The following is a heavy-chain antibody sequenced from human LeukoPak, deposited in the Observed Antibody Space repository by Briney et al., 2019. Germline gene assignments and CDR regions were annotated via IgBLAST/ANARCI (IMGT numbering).Heavy chain of an antibody. V-gene: IGHV4-39*07. D-gene: IGHD3-10*01. CDR2: IYYSGST. Sequence: SETLSLTCTVSGGSISSSIYYWGRIRQSPGKGLEWIGSIYYSGSTYYNPSLKSRVTLSVDTSKNQFSLKLSSVTAADTAVYYCARDQSGWFDPWGQGTLVTVSS. J-gene: IGHJ5*02. CDR3: ARDQSGWFDP. CDR1: GGSISSSIYY.